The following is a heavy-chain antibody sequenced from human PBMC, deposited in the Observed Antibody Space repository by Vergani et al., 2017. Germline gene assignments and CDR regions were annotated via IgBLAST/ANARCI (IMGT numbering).Heavy chain of an antibody. J-gene: IGHJ4*02. D-gene: IGHD2-21*01. CDR3: TRHVPCGDGAGLHFYH. CDR2: INPIDSKI. V-gene: IGHV5-51*01. Sequence: EVMLVQSGAEVKKPGESLKISCKYSESSFISNEIAWVRQMSGKGLQWMGNINPIDSKIAYSPSFQGQAIMSLDKSITTAYLQWRSLKASDTAIYYCTRHVPCGDGAGLHFYHWGQGTQVTVSS. CDR1: ESSFISNE.